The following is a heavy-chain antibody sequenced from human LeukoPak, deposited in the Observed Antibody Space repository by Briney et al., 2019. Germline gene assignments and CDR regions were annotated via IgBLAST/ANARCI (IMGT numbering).Heavy chain of an antibody. CDR1: GDSVSSNSAA. V-gene: IGHV6-1*01. J-gene: IGHJ5*02. D-gene: IGHD3-22*01. CDR2: TYYRSKWYN. CDR3: ARVIHYCDSSGYYGTNWFDP. Sequence: SQTLSLTCAISGDSVSSNSAAWNWIRQSPSRGLEWLGRTYYRSKWYNDYAVSVKSRITINPDTSKNQFSLQLNSVTPEDTAVYYCARVIHYCDSSGYYGTNWFDPWGQGTLVTVSS.